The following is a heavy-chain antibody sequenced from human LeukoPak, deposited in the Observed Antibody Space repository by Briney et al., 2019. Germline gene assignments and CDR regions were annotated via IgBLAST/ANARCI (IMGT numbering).Heavy chain of an antibody. V-gene: IGHV4-59*01. CDR1: GGSISSYY. Sequence: PSETLSLTCTVSGGSISSYYWSWIRQPPGKGLEWIGYIYYSGSTNYKPSLKSRVTISVDTSKNQFSLKLSSVTAADTAVYYCARYSNYGDYYYYMDVWGKGTTVTVSS. D-gene: IGHD4-11*01. J-gene: IGHJ6*03. CDR3: ARYSNYGDYYYYMDV. CDR2: IYYSGST.